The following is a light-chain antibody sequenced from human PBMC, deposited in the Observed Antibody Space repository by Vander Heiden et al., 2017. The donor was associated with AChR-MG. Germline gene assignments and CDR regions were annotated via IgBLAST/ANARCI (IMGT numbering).Light chain of an antibody. Sequence: DIVMTQSPDSLAVSLGERATINCKSSRSVLYSSNNKNYLAWYQQKPGQPPKLLIYWASTRESGVPDRFSGGGSGTDFTLTVSSLQAEDVAVYYCQQDDSTPHTFGHGTKVDIK. CDR2: WAS. V-gene: IGKV4-1*01. CDR3: QQDDSTPHT. CDR1: RSVLYSSNNKNY. J-gene: IGKJ3*01.